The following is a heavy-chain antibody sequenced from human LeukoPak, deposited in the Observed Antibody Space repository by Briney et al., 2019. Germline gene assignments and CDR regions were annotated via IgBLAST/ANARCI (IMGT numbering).Heavy chain of an antibody. CDR3: AREFEDYDSSGYYYNWFDP. V-gene: IGHV4-34*01. CDR1: GGSFSGYY. CDR2: INHSGST. J-gene: IGHJ5*02. Sequence: SETLSLTCAVYGGSFSGYYWSWIRQPPGKGLEWIGEINHSGSTNYNPSLKSRVTISVDTSKNQFSLKLSSVTAADTAVYYCAREFEDYDSSGYYYNWFDPWGQGTLVTVSS. D-gene: IGHD3-22*01.